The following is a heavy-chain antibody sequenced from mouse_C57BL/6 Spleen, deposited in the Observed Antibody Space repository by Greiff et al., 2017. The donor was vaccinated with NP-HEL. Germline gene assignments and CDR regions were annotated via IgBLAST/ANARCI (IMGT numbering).Heavy chain of an antibody. CDR2: INPSTGGT. D-gene: IGHD2-3*01. J-gene: IGHJ2*01. Sequence: VQLQQSGPELVKPGASVKISCKASGYSFTGYYMNWVKQSPEKSLEWIGEINPSTGGTTYNQKFKAKATLTVDTSSSTAYMQLKSLTSEDSAVYCCVRSRDGYYLDDWGQGTTLTVSA. CDR1: GYSFTGYY. CDR3: VRSRDGYYLDD. V-gene: IGHV1-42*01.